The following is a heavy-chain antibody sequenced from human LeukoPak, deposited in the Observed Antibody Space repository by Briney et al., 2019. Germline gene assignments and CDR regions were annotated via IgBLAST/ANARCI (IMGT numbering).Heavy chain of an antibody. V-gene: IGHV3-43D*03. J-gene: IGHJ4*02. CDR1: GFTFDDYA. Sequence: GGSLRLSCAASGFTFDDYAMHWVRQAPGKGLEWVSLISWDGGSTYYADFVKGRFTISRDNSKNSLYLQMNSLRAEDTAVYYCAKDSDIVATIPDYWGQGTLVTVSS. D-gene: IGHD5-12*01. CDR2: ISWDGGST. CDR3: AKDSDIVATIPDY.